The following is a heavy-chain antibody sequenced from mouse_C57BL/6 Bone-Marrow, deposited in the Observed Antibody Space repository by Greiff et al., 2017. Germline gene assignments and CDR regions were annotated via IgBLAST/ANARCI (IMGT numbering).Heavy chain of an antibody. V-gene: IGHV1-50*01. J-gene: IGHJ1*03. D-gene: IGHD3-3*01. CDR1: GYTFTSYW. CDR3: AREGPRWYFDV. Sequence: QVQLQQPGAELVKPGASVKLSCKASGYTFTSYWMQWVKQRPGQGLEWIGEIDPSDSYTNYNQKFKGKATLTVDTSSSTAYMQLSSLTSDDSAVYYCAREGPRWYFDVWGTGTTVTVSS. CDR2: IDPSDSYT.